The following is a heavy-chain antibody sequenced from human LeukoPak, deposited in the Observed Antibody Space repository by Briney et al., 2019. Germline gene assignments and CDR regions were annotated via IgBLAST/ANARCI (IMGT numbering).Heavy chain of an antibody. V-gene: IGHV4-61*02. CDR1: GGSISSGSYY. CDR2: IYTSGST. CDR3: ARDPYYYSTGYWDY. Sequence: SQTLSLTCTVSGGSISSGSYYWSWIRQPAGKGLEWIGRIYTSGSTNYNPSLKSRVTISVDTSKNQFSLKLSSVTAADTAVYYCARDPYYYSTGYWDYWGQGRLVTVSS. D-gene: IGHD3-22*01. J-gene: IGHJ4*02.